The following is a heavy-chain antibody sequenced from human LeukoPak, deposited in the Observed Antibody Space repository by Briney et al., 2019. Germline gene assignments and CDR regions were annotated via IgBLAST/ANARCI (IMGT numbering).Heavy chain of an antibody. CDR2: MNSNDGNT. CDR1: GGTFSSYA. Sequence: GASVKVSCKASGGTFSSYAISWVRQATGQGLEYMGWMNSNDGNTAYAQKFQGRVTMTRDTSTDTAYMELGSLTSDDTAVYYCARGSSGYYYSPDYWGQGTLVTVSS. J-gene: IGHJ4*02. V-gene: IGHV1-8*02. D-gene: IGHD3-22*01. CDR3: ARGSSGYYYSPDY.